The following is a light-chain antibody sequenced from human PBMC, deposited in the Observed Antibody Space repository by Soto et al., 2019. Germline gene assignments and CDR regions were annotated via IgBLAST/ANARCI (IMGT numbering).Light chain of an antibody. V-gene: IGKV1-5*03. CDR1: QTISSW. CDR2: KAS. J-gene: IGKJ1*01. CDR3: QHYNSYSEA. Sequence: DIQITHSPSTLSGSVGDRVTITFLASQTISSWLAWYQQKPGKAPKLLIYKASTLKSGVPSRFSGSGSGTEFTLTISSLQPDDFATYYCQHYNSYSEACGQGNKGDIK.